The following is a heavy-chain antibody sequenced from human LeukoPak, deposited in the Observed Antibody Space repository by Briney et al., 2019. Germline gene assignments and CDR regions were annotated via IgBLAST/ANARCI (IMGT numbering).Heavy chain of an antibody. Sequence: SETLSLTCAVYGGSFSGYYWSWIRQPPGKGLEWIGEINHSGSTNYNPSLKSRVTISVDTSKTQFSLKLSSVTAADTAVYYCAIVAQGWFDPWGQGTLVTVSS. J-gene: IGHJ5*02. V-gene: IGHV4-34*01. CDR1: GGSFSGYY. CDR2: INHSGST. CDR3: AIVAQGWFDP.